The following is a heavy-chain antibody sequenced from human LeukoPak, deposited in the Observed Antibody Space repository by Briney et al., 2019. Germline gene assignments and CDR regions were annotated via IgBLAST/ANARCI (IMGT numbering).Heavy chain of an antibody. J-gene: IGHJ4*02. V-gene: IGHV3-23*01. CDR1: GFTFSNYA. Sequence: GGSLRLSCAASGFTFSNYAMSWVRLAPGKGLEWVSAISGSDGSTYYADSVKGRFTISRDNSKNTLYQQMNSLRSEDTAIYYCAKDPNYDFWSGYLDYWGQGTLVTVSS. CDR2: ISGSDGST. CDR3: AKDPNYDFWSGYLDY. D-gene: IGHD3-3*01.